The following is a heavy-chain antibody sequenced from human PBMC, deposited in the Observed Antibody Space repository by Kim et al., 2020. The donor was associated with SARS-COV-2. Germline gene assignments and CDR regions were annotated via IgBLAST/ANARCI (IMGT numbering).Heavy chain of an antibody. CDR3: ARASITMIVVVTAFDI. D-gene: IGHD3-22*01. V-gene: IGHV4-31*03. CDR1: GGSISSGGYY. J-gene: IGHJ3*02. Sequence: SETLSLTCTVSGGSISSGGYYWSWIRQHPGKGLEWIGYIYYSGSTYYNPSLKSRVTISVDTSKNQFSRKLSSVTAADTAVYYCARASITMIVVVTAFDIWGQGTMVTVSS. CDR2: IYYSGST.